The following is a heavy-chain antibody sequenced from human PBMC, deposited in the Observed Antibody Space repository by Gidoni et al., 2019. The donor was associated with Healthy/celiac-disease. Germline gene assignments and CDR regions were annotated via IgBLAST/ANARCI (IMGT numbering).Heavy chain of an antibody. D-gene: IGHD5-12*01. CDR2: ISYDGSNK. Sequence: QVQLVESGGGVVQPGRSLRLSCAASGFTFSSYARHWVRQAPGKGLEWVAVISYDGSNKYYADSVKGRFTISRDNSKNTLYLKMNSLRAEDTAVYYCARDRRGLRPFYYYYGMDVWGKGTTVTVSS. V-gene: IGHV3-30-3*01. CDR1: GFTFSSYA. J-gene: IGHJ6*04. CDR3: ARDRRGLRPFYYYYGMDV.